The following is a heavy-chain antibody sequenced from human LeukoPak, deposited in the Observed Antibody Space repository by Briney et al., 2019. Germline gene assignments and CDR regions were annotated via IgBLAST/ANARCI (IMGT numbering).Heavy chain of an antibody. J-gene: IGHJ4*02. CDR1: YGSVSSYY. Sequence: SETLSLTGTISYGSVSSYYWTWIRQPAGKGLEWIGRMYTSGSTNYNPSLKSRVTMSVDTSKNQFSLKLSSVTAADTAVYYCARDDGGGYPAFWGQGTLVTVSS. CDR2: MYTSGST. CDR3: ARDDGGGYPAF. V-gene: IGHV4-4*07. D-gene: IGHD2-15*01.